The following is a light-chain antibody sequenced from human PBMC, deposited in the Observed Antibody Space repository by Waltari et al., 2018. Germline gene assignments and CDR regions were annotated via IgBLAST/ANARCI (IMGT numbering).Light chain of an antibody. J-gene: IGKJ2*01. V-gene: IGKV1-5*03. CDR3: QQYKTYF. Sequence: DIQMTQSPSTLSASLGDRVTISCRASQSVGSWLAWYQVKPWKVPKLLISQTSILEDGVSSRFSGSGSGTDFTLTIDSLEPDDFAPYYCQQYKTYFFGQGTRLEI. CDR2: QTS. CDR1: QSVGSW.